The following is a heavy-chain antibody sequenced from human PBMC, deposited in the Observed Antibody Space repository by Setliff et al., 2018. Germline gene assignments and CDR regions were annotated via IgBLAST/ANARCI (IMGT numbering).Heavy chain of an antibody. D-gene: IGHD2-8*02. J-gene: IGHJ4*02. CDR3: LSGGWNRPLDF. CDR1: GGTFSDYY. CDR2: IWDDGGNK. Sequence: LSLTCAAYGGTFSDYYWTWIRQPPGKGLEWVAVIWDDGGNKYHADPVKGRFTISRDNFKNSVYLQMSSLRVGDTAMCYCLSGGWNRPLDFWGRGTLVTVSS. V-gene: IGHV3-33*03.